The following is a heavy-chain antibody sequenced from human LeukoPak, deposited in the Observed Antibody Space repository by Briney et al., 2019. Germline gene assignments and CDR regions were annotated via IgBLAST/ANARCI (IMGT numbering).Heavy chain of an antibody. V-gene: IGHV3-74*01. CDR3: AEPEGGYYDIRPD. D-gene: IGHD3-22*01. CDR2: INSDGSST. CDR1: GFTFSSYW. Sequence: GGSLRLSCAASGFTFSSYWMHWVRQAPGKGLVWVSRINSDGSSTSYADSVKGRFTISRDNAKNTLYLQMNSLRAEDTAVYYCAEPEGGYYDIRPDWGQGTLVTVSS. J-gene: IGHJ4*02.